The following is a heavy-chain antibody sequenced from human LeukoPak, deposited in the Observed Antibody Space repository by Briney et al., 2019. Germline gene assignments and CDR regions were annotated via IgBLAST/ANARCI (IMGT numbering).Heavy chain of an antibody. V-gene: IGHV1-2*02. Sequence: ASVKVSCKAFGFTFSGYWIYWVRQAPGQGLEWMGWINPNSGGTDYAQKFQGRVTLTRDTSTNTVFLELSSLITDDTAVYYCARDGKSMVIELDLWGQGTLVTVSS. J-gene: IGHJ5*02. D-gene: IGHD5-18*01. CDR1: GFTFSGYW. CDR3: ARDGKSMVIELDL. CDR2: INPNSGGT.